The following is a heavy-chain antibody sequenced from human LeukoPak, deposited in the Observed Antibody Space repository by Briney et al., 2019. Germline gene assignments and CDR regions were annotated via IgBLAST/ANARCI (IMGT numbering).Heavy chain of an antibody. CDR3: ARGVGAEYYFDY. V-gene: IGHV3-21*01. Sequence: TTGGSLRLSCAASGFTFSSYSMNWVRQAPGKGLEWCSSISSSSSYIYYADSVKGRFTISRDNAKNSLYLQMNSLRAEDTAVYYCARGVGAEYYFDYWGQGTLVTVSS. D-gene: IGHD1-26*01. CDR1: GFTFSSYS. CDR2: ISSSSSYI. J-gene: IGHJ4*02.